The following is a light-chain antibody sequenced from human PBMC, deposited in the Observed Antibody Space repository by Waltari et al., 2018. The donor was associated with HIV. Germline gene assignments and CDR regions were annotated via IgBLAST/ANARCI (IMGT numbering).Light chain of an antibody. J-gene: IGKJ4*01. Sequence: EIVLTQSPGTLSLSPGERATLSCRASQSVSSSYLAWYQQKPGQAPRLLIYGASSRATGIPGRFSGSGSGTDFTLTISRLRPEDFAVYYCQQYGSSLVTFGGGTKVEIK. CDR1: QSVSSSY. CDR3: QQYGSSLVT. CDR2: GAS. V-gene: IGKV3-20*01.